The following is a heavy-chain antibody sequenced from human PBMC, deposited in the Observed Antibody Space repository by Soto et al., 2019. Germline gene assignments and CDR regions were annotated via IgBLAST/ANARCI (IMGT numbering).Heavy chain of an antibody. CDR1: GFTFTSSA. J-gene: IGHJ4*02. V-gene: IGHV1-58*01. Sequence: QMQLVQSGPEVKKPGTSVKVSCKSSGFTFTSSAVQWVRQARGQRLEWIGWIVVGSGNTNYAQKFQERVTITRDNSTSTADLELSSLRYADTAVYYCAAVSHADGGNPCGYWGQGTLVTVSS. CDR2: IVVGSGNT. D-gene: IGHD2-15*01. CDR3: AAVSHADGGNPCGY.